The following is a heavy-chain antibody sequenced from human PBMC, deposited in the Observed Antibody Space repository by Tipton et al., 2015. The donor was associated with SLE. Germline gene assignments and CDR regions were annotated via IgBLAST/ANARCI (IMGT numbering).Heavy chain of an antibody. CDR2: IWYDGSNK. D-gene: IGHD3-3*01. CDR3: ARETNYDFWSGYHYYYYGMDV. J-gene: IGHJ6*02. Sequence: SLRLSCAASGFTFSSYGMHWVRQAPGKGLEWVAVIWYDGSNKYYADSVKGRFTISRDNSKNTLYLQMNSLRAEDTAVYYCARETNYDFWSGYHYYYYGMDVWGQGTTVTVSS. CDR1: GFTFSSYG. V-gene: IGHV3-33*01.